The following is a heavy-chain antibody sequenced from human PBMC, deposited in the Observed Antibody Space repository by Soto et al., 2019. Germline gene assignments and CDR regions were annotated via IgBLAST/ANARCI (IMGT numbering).Heavy chain of an antibody. Sequence: EVQLLDSGGGLVQPGGSLRLSCVASGFTSSSCAMRWVRQAPGKGLEWVSGIRAIGGSTYYADSVKVSFTITRDNSKTTPDLQMNSPEAEDTAVYYGATPGVCTGRYFFQDWGQGTLVTVSS. D-gene: IGHD2-8*01. CDR2: IRAIGGST. J-gene: IGHJ4*02. V-gene: IGHV3-23*01. CDR1: GFTSSSCA. CDR3: ATPGVCTGRYFFQD.